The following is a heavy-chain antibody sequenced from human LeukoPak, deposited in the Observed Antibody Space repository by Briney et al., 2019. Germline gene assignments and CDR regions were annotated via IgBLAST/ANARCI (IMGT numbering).Heavy chain of an antibody. V-gene: IGHV1-69*13. Sequence: SVKVSCKASGGTFSSYAISWVRQAPGQGLEGMAGIIPIFGTANYAQEFQGRVTITADESKSTAYMELSSLRSEDTAVYYCAREAGPRYYYYGMDVWGQGTTVTVSS. CDR2: IIPIFGTA. CDR1: GGTFSSYA. CDR3: AREAGPRYYYYGMDV. J-gene: IGHJ6*02.